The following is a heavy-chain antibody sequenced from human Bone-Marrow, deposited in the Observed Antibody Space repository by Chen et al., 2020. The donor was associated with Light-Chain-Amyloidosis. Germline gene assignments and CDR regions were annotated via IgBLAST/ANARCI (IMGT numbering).Heavy chain of an antibody. CDR2: IYYSVST. Sequence: QVQLQESGPGLVKPSQTLSLTCTVSGGSISSGGYYWSWIRQHPGKGLEWIGYIYYSVSTYYNPSLKSRVTISVDTSKNQFSLKLSSVTAADTAVYYCARETHYYDSGDYYGIDVWGQGTTVTVSS. V-gene: IGHV4-31*03. D-gene: IGHD3-22*01. CDR3: ARETHYYDSGDYYGIDV. CDR1: GGSISSGGYY. J-gene: IGHJ6*02.